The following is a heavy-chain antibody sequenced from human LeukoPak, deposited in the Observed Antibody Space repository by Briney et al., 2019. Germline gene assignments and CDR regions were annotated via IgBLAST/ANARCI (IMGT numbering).Heavy chain of an antibody. CDR2: INHSGST. Sequence: PSETLSLTCAVYGGSFSGYYWSWIRQPPGKGLEWIGEINHSGSTNYNPSLKSRVTISVDTSKNQFSLKLSSVTAADTAVYYCAREGGATRPIDYWGQGTLVTVSS. D-gene: IGHD3-16*01. V-gene: IGHV4-34*01. J-gene: IGHJ4*02. CDR1: GGSFSGYY. CDR3: AREGGATRPIDY.